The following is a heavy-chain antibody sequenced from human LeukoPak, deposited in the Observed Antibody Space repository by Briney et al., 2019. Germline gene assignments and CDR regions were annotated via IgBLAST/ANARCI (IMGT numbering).Heavy chain of an antibody. Sequence: GESLKISCKGSEYSFTSYWIAWVRQMPGRGLDWMGIIYPGDSDTRYSPSFQGQVTISADKSISTAYLQWSSLKASDTAMYYCARVQDIVLMVYAPYYFDYWGQGTLVTVSS. V-gene: IGHV5-51*01. D-gene: IGHD2-8*01. J-gene: IGHJ4*02. CDR2: IYPGDSDT. CDR1: EYSFTSYW. CDR3: ARVQDIVLMVYAPYYFDY.